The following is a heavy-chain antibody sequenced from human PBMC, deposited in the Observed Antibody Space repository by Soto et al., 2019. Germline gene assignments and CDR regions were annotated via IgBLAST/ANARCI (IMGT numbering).Heavy chain of an antibody. CDR1: GYSLTWYY. CDR3: ARKYFFDY. Sequence: QVQLVQSGAEVKKPGASVKLSCKASGYSLTWYYIHWVRQAPGQGLEWMGIIEPSDVSTTYAQMFQGRVSMTRDASTSTVYMELRSLTSDDSAVYYCARKYFFDYWGQGTLVTVSS. J-gene: IGHJ4*02. V-gene: IGHV1-46*01. CDR2: IEPSDVST.